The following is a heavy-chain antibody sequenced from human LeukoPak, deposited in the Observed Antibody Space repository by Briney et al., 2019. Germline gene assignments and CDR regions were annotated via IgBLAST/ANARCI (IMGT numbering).Heavy chain of an antibody. J-gene: IGHJ4*02. D-gene: IGHD2-2*01. V-gene: IGHV3-66*01. CDR2: IYSGGGT. CDR1: GFTVSSYY. Sequence: PGGSLRLSCAASGFTVSSYYMSWVRQAPGKGLEWVSSIYSGGGTYYADSVKGRLTISRDNSKNTLFLQVNSLRAEDTAVYYCARAAIPTAPFDHWGQGTLVTVSS. CDR3: ARAAIPTAPFDH.